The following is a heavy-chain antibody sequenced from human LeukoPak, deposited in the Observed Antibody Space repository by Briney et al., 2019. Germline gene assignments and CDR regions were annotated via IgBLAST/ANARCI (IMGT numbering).Heavy chain of an antibody. D-gene: IGHD3-22*01. CDR1: GFTFSSYA. J-gene: IGHJ4*02. CDR3: ASHYDSSGYYSGLFDY. CDR2: IRGSGGST. Sequence: GGSLRLSCAASGFTFSSYAMSWVRQAPGKGLEWVSAIRGSGGSTYYADSVKGRFTISRDNSKNTLYLQMNSLRAEDTAVYYCASHYDSSGYYSGLFDYWGQGTLVTVSS. V-gene: IGHV3-23*01.